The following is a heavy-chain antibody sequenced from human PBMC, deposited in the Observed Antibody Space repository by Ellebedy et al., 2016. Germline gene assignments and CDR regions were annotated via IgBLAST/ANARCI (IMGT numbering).Heavy chain of an antibody. Sequence: SGPTLVKPTQTLTLTCSFSGFSLNTNQVVVGWVRQPPGKALEWLAFVYGNDDKRYSPSLKTRLTITKDTSKNQVILTMTNMDPVDTGTFYCVHRTTVTSVDYWGQGILVTVSS. CDR2: VYGNDDK. V-gene: IGHV2-5*01. CDR3: VHRTTVTSVDY. J-gene: IGHJ4*02. CDR1: GFSLNTNQVV. D-gene: IGHD4-11*01.